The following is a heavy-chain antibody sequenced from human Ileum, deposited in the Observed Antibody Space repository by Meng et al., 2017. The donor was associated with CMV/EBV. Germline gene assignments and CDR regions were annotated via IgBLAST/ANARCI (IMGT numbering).Heavy chain of an antibody. CDR2: IKQDGSEK. CDR3: ASEQWSGYYFDY. J-gene: IGHJ4*02. CDR1: GFTFSSYW. Sequence: GGSLRLSCAASGFTFSSYWMSWVRQAPGKGLEWVANIKQDGSEKYYVDSVKGRFTISRDNAKNSLCLQMNSLRAEDTAVYYCASEQWSGYYFDYWGQGTLVTVSS. D-gene: IGHD3-3*01. V-gene: IGHV3-7*01.